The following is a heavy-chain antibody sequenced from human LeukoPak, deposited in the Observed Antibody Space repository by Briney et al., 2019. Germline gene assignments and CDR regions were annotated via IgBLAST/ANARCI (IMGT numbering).Heavy chain of an antibody. CDR3: ARSHYYNSSGYFDYYYGLDV. CDR1: GFTVSSSY. CDR2: IFSGGGT. J-gene: IGHJ6*02. Sequence: GGSLRLSCAASGFTVSSSYMNWVRQAPGKGLEWVSLIFSGGGTYYADSVKGRFTISRDNSKNTLFLQMNSLRAEDTAVYYCARSHYYNSSGYFDYYYGLDVWGQGTTVTVSS. V-gene: IGHV3-66*01. D-gene: IGHD3-22*01.